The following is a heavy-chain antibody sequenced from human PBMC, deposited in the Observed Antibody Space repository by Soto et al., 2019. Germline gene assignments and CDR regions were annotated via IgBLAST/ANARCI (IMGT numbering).Heavy chain of an antibody. V-gene: IGHV3-73*02. Sequence: EVQLVESGGGLVQPGGSLKLSCAASGFTFSGSAIHWVRQASGKGLEWVGRIRDKANSYATAYAASVKGRFTISRDDSKNTADLQMNSLKTEDTAVYYCTRLYCGGDCSTDWGQGTLVPVSS. D-gene: IGHD2-21*02. CDR1: GFTFSGSA. J-gene: IGHJ4*02. CDR2: IRDKANSYAT. CDR3: TRLYCGGDCSTD.